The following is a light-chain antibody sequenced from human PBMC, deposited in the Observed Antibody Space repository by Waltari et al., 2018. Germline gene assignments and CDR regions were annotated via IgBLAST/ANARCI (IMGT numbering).Light chain of an antibody. CDR1: QSVTTY. J-gene: IGKJ5*01. Sequence: EIVLTQSPATLSLSPGDTATLSCRASQSVTTYLAWYQQKPGQAPRLLIYDASNRATGIPARFSASGSGTDFTLTISSLEPEDFAVYDCQQRSNWPITFGQGTRLGIK. CDR2: DAS. V-gene: IGKV3-11*01. CDR3: QQRSNWPIT.